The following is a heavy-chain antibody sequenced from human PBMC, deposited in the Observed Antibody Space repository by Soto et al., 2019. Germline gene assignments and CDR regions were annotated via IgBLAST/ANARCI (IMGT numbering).Heavy chain of an antibody. J-gene: IGHJ5*02. V-gene: IGHV1-69*05. Sequence: GASVKVSCKASGGTFSSYAISWVRQAPGQGLEWMGGIIPIFGTANYAQKFQGRVTITRDTSASTAYMELSSLRSEDTAVYYCARDGVGDLFDPWGQGTLVTVSS. CDR1: GGTFSSYA. D-gene: IGHD3-16*01. CDR3: ARDGVGDLFDP. CDR2: IIPIFGTA.